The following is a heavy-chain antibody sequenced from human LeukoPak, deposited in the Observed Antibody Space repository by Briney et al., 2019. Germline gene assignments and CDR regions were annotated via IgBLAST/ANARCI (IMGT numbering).Heavy chain of an antibody. Sequence: GGSLRLSCAASGFTFSSYSMNWVCQAPGKGLEWVSYISRSSSTVYYADSVKGRFTISRDNAKNSLYLQMNSLRAEDTAVYYCARVGGHYDSSGYYSVWGQGTLVTVSS. CDR1: GFTFSSYS. CDR3: ARVGGHYDSSGYYSV. CDR2: ISRSSSTV. V-gene: IGHV3-48*01. D-gene: IGHD3-22*01. J-gene: IGHJ4*02.